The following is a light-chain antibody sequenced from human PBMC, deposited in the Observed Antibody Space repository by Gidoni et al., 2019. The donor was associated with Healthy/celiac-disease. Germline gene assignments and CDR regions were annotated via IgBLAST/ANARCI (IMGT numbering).Light chain of an antibody. V-gene: IGLV1-47*01. CDR1: SSNIGSNY. Sequence: QSVLTQPPSASGTPGQRVPISCSGSSSNIGSNYVYWYQQLPGTAPKLLISRNNQRPSGVPDRFSGSKSGTSASLAISGLRSEDEADYYCAAWDDSLSADWVFGGGTKLTVL. CDR2: RNN. J-gene: IGLJ3*02. CDR3: AAWDDSLSADWV.